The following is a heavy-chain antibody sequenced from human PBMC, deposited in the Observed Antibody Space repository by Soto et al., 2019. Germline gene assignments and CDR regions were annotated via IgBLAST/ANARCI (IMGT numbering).Heavy chain of an antibody. J-gene: IGHJ4*02. CDR2: ISGSGGDT. CDR3: AKHDFWTLYNTGLDS. CDR1: GFTFTSYA. D-gene: IGHD3-3*01. V-gene: IGHV3-23*01. Sequence: EVQLLESGGGLVQPGGSLRLSCSASGFTFTSYAMSWVRKAPGKGLEWVSGISGSGGDTKSVDSVKGRFTISRDNFKNMLYLQMNSLRAEDTAVYYCAKHDFWTLYNTGLDSWGQGTLVTVSS.